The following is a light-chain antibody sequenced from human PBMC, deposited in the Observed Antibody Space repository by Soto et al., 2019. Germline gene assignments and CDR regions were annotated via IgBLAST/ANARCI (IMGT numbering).Light chain of an antibody. J-gene: IGKJ2*01. CDR2: AAS. CDR1: QSISTY. CDR3: QQSYSIPHT. V-gene: IGKV1-39*01. Sequence: DIQMTQSPSSLSASVGDRVTITCRVSQSISTYLNWYQQKPGKAPKLLIYAASSLQSGVPSRFSGSGSGTDFTLTIGSLQPEDFAVYHCQQSYSIPHTFGQGAKLEIK.